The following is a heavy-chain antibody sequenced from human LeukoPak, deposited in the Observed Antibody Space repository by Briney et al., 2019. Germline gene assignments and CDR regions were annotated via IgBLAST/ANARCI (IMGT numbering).Heavy chain of an antibody. CDR2: INWNGGRT. D-gene: IGHD2-2*01. V-gene: IGHV3-20*04. Sequence: PGGCLRLSCAASGFTFDDYGMSWVRQAPGKGLEWVSGINWNGGRTGYADSVKGRFTISRDNAKNSLYLQMKSLRVEGTALYYCARNTAYQLSSTGDYWGQGTLVTVSS. CDR3: ARNTAYQLSSTGDY. J-gene: IGHJ4*02. CDR1: GFTFDDYG.